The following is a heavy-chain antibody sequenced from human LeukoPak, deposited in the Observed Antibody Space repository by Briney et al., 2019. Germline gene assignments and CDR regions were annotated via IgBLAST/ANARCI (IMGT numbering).Heavy chain of an antibody. D-gene: IGHD4-23*01. CDR2: IASDGNNR. CDR1: GFTFSSYW. V-gene: IGHV3-74*01. J-gene: IGHJ4*02. Sequence: QAGGSLRLSCAASGFTFSSYWMNWARHVPGKGLVWVSRIASDGNNRDYADSVKGRFTISRDNAKNTLYLQMNSLRVEDTAVYYCARGRPHGNDYWGQGTLVTVSS. CDR3: ARGRPHGNDY.